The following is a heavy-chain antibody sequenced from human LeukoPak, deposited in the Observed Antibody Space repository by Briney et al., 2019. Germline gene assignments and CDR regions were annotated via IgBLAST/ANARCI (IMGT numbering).Heavy chain of an antibody. CDR3: ARDRDYDFWSGYLDY. CDR2: INPNSGGT. V-gene: IGHV1-2*02. Sequence: GASVKVSCKASGGTFSSYAISWVRQAPGQGLEWMGWINPNSGGTNYAQKFQGRVTMTRDTSISTAYMELSRLRSDDTAVYYCARDRDYDFWSGYLDYWGQGTLVTVSS. J-gene: IGHJ4*02. D-gene: IGHD3-3*01. CDR1: GGTFSSYA.